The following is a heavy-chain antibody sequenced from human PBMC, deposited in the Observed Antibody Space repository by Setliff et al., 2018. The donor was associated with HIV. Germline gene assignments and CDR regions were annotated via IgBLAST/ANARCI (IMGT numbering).Heavy chain of an antibody. CDR1: GFTFSSFG. CDR3: AKADDGAAAGPAP. D-gene: IGHD6-13*01. Sequence: LSLSCVASGFTFSSFGMHWVRQAPGKGLEWVAVIWYDGINKNYADSVKGRFTISRDNSKNTVYLQMNSLRPEDTALYYCAKADDGAAAGPAPWGQGTLVTV. J-gene: IGHJ5*02. V-gene: IGHV3-33*06. CDR2: IWYDGINK.